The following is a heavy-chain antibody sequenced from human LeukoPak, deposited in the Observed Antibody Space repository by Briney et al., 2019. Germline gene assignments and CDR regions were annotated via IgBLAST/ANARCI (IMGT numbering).Heavy chain of an antibody. CDR2: ISYDSNKK. V-gene: IGHV3-30*18. Sequence: PGGSLRLSCAASGLTFSSYGIHWVRQAPGKGLDWVAAISYDSNKKYYADSVKSRFTISRDNSKNTLYLQMNSLRAEDTAVYYCAKGVYTGSAYFDYWGQGTLVTVSS. D-gene: IGHD5-12*01. CDR3: AKGVYTGSAYFDY. J-gene: IGHJ4*02. CDR1: GLTFSSYG.